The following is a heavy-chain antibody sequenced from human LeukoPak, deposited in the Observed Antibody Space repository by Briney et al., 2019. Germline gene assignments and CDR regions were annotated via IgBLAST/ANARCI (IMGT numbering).Heavy chain of an antibody. Sequence: SETVSCKASGFTFTSSAVQWVRQARGQRLEWIRWIVVGSGNTNYAQKFQERVTITRDMSTSTAYMELSSLRSEGTAVYYCAADPLFNYYGSGSYPNPDYWGQGTLVTVSS. CDR1: GFTFTSSA. J-gene: IGHJ4*02. CDR2: IVVGSGNT. V-gene: IGHV1-58*01. D-gene: IGHD3-10*01. CDR3: AADPLFNYYGSGSYPNPDY.